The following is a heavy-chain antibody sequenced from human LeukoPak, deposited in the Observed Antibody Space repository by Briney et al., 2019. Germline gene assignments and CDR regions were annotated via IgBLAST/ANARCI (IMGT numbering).Heavy chain of an antibody. CDR2: INPSGGST. Sequence: GASVKVSCKASGYTFTRYYMHWVRQAPGQGLEWMGIINPSGGSTSYAQKFQGRVTMTRDMSTSTVYMELSSLRSEDTAVYYCARRSIVGGPFDYWGQGTLVTVSS. CDR1: GYTFTRYY. CDR3: ARRSIVGGPFDY. J-gene: IGHJ4*02. V-gene: IGHV1-46*01. D-gene: IGHD1-26*01.